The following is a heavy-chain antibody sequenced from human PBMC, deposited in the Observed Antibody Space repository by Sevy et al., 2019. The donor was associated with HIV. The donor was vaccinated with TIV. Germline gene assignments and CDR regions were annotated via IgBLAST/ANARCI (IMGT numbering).Heavy chain of an antibody. V-gene: IGHV3-33*01. Sequence: GGSLRLSCAASGFTFSSYGMHWVRQAPGKGLEWVAVIWYDGSNKYYADSVNGRFTISRDNSKNTLYLQMNSLRAEDTAVYYCARGEGPNIVVVVAATPDFDYWGQRTLVTVSS. CDR1: GFTFSSYG. J-gene: IGHJ4*02. D-gene: IGHD2-15*01. CDR2: IWYDGSNK. CDR3: ARGEGPNIVVVVAATPDFDY.